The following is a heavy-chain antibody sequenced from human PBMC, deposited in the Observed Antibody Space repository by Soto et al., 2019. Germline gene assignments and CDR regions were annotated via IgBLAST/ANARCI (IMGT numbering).Heavy chain of an antibody. CDR2: IWSDGSNR. D-gene: IGHD6-6*01. Sequence: QVQLVESGGGVVQPGRSLRLSCAASGFTFSDYGMYWVRQAPGKGPEWVAVIWSDGSNRDYVDSVKGRFVISRDSSKNTLYLQLNSLRAEDTAVYYCARSYSSSSRGGMDVLGQGTTVIVSS. CDR3: ARSYSSSSRGGMDV. V-gene: IGHV3-33*01. CDR1: GFTFSDYG. J-gene: IGHJ6*02.